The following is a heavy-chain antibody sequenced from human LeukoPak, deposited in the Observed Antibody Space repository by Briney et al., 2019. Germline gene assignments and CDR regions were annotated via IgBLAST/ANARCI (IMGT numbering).Heavy chain of an antibody. D-gene: IGHD1-26*01. CDR1: GVSISSYY. Sequence: SETLSLTCTVYGVSISSYYWSWFRPPAGKGLEWIGRIYTSGSTNYNPSLKSRVTISVDKSKNQFSLKLSSVTAADTAVYYCAREGIVGASAFDYWGQGTLVTVSS. V-gene: IGHV4-4*07. CDR2: IYTSGST. CDR3: AREGIVGASAFDY. J-gene: IGHJ4*02.